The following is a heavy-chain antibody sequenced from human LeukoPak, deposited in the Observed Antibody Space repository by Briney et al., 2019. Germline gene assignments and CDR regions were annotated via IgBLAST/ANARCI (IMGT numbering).Heavy chain of an antibody. J-gene: IGHJ4*02. D-gene: IGHD3-9*01. Sequence: TSETLSLTCAVYGGSFSGYYWSWIRQPPGKGLEWIGKINHSGSTNYNPSLKSRVTISVDTSKNQFSLKLSTVTAADTAVYYCARGPYYGILTGHKEYYFDYWGQGTLVTVSS. CDR2: INHSGST. V-gene: IGHV4-34*01. CDR1: GGSFSGYY. CDR3: ARGPYYGILTGHKEYYFDY.